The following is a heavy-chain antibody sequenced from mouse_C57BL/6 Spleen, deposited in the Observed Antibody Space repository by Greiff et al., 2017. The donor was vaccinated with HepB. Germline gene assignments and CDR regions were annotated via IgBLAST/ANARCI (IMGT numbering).Heavy chain of an antibody. CDR3: ASHNWAFAY. D-gene: IGHD4-1*02. V-gene: IGHV5-17*01. Sequence: EVKLMESGGGLVKPGGSLKLSCAASGFTFSDYGMHWVRQAPEKGLEWVAYISSGSSTIYYADTVKGRFTISRDNAKNTLFLQMTSLRSEDTAMYYCASHNWAFAYWGQGTLVTVSA. J-gene: IGHJ3*01. CDR2: ISSGSSTI. CDR1: GFTFSDYG.